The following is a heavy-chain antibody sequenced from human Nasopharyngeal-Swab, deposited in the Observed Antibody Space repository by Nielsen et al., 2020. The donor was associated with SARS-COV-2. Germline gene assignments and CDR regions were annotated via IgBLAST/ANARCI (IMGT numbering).Heavy chain of an antibody. CDR3: ARDQGSSWYTYYYYYGMDV. J-gene: IGHJ6*02. V-gene: IGHV3-30-3*01. D-gene: IGHD6-13*01. Sequence: GESLTISCAASGFTFSSYAMHWVRQAPGKGLEWVAVISYDGSKKYYADSVKGRFTISRDNSKNTLYLQMNSLRAEDTAVYYCARDQGSSWYTYYYYYGMDVWGQGTTVTVSS. CDR2: ISYDGSKK. CDR1: GFTFSSYA.